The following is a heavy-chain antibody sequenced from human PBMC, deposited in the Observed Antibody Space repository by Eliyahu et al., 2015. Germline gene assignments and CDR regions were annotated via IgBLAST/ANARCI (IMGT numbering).Heavy chain of an antibody. CDR1: GGSFSGYY. Sequence: QVQLQQWGAGLLKPSETLSLTCAVYGGSFSGYYWSWIRQPPGKGLEWIGEINHSGSTNYNPSLKSRVTISVDTSKNQFSLKLSPVTAADTAVYYCARTYYGSGSYFGYWGQGTLVTVSS. D-gene: IGHD3-10*01. CDR3: ARTYYGSGSYFGY. V-gene: IGHV4-34*01. CDR2: INHSGST. J-gene: IGHJ4*02.